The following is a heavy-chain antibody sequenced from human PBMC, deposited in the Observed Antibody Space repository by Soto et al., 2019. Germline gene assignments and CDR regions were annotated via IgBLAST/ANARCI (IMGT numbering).Heavy chain of an antibody. CDR1: GYTFTSYY. CDR2: INPSGGST. Sequence: ASVKVSCKASGYTFTSYYMHWVRQAPGQGLEWMGIINPSGGSTSYAQKFQGRVTMTRDTSTSTVYMELSSLRSEDTAVYYCASNVLRFSDVVHRFYYIDVWGKGTTVTVSS. V-gene: IGHV1-46*03. CDR3: ASNVLRFSDVVHRFYYIDV. D-gene: IGHD3-3*01. J-gene: IGHJ6*03.